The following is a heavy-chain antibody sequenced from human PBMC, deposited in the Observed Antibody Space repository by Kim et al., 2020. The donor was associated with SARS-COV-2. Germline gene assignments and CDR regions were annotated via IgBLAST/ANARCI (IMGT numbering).Heavy chain of an antibody. D-gene: IGHD3-3*01. J-gene: IGHJ4*02. V-gene: IGHV3-74*01. CDR3: ARDYDFWSGYSHFDY. Sequence: GGSLRLSCAASGFTFSSYWMHWVRQAPVKGLVWVSRINSDGSSTSYADSVKGRFTISRDNAKNTLYLQMNSLRAEDTAVYYCARDYDFWSGYSHFDYWGQGTLVTVSP. CDR2: INSDGSST. CDR1: GFTFSSYW.